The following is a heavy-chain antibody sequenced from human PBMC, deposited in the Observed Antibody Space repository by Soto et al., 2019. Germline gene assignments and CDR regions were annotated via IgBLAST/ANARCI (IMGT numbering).Heavy chain of an antibody. CDR3: ARDHSNNWSYQYYYYVMDV. Sequence: ASVKVSCKASGYTFTSYYMHWVRQAPGQGLEWMGIINPSGGSTSYAQKFQGRVTMTRDTSTSTVYMELSSLRSEDTAVYYCARDHSNNWSYQYYYYVMDVWAKGPRSPSP. D-gene: IGHD6-13*01. CDR1: GYTFTSYY. CDR2: INPSGGST. V-gene: IGHV1-46*01. J-gene: IGHJ6*02.